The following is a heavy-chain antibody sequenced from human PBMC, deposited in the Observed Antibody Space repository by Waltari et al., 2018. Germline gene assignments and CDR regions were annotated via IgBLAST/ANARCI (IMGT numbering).Heavy chain of an antibody. D-gene: IGHD2-15*01. Sequence: QVQLVQSGAEVKKPGASVKVSCKASGYTFTVYYIHWVRQAPGQGLEWKGRIKPHSGGTNYAQKFQVRVTMTRDTSISTAYMELSRLRSDDTAMYYCARTPLGYCSGGSCYPFDYWGQGTLVTVSS. CDR1: GYTFTVYY. CDR2: IKPHSGGT. J-gene: IGHJ4*02. CDR3: ARTPLGYCSGGSCYPFDY. V-gene: IGHV1-2*06.